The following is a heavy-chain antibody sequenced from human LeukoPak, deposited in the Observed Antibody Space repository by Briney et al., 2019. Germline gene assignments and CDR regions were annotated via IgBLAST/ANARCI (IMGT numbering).Heavy chain of an antibody. D-gene: IGHD3-10*02. J-gene: IGHJ4*02. V-gene: IGHV3-30*18. CDR2: ISYDGSNE. CDR3: AKSRVRGVYYFDY. CDR1: GFTFRTYG. Sequence: LGGSLRLSCAASGFTFRTYGMNWVRQAPGKGLEWVAIISYDGSNEDYADSVKGRFTTSRDNSKNTLYLQMNSLRAEDSAVYYCAKSRVRGVYYFDYWGQGTLVTVSS.